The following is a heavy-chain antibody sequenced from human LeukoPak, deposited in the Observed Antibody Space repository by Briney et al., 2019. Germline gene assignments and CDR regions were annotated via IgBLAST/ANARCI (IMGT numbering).Heavy chain of an antibody. Sequence: ASVKVSCKASGYNFIDYYIHWVRQAPGQGPEWMGWINPNNGDTNSAQKFQGRVTLTRDMSIRTAYMELSRLRSDDTAVYFCVRDISGYYATFDHWGQGARVTVSS. CDR2: INPNNGDT. CDR1: GYNFIDYY. D-gene: IGHD3-22*01. J-gene: IGHJ4*02. CDR3: VRDISGYYATFDH. V-gene: IGHV1-2*02.